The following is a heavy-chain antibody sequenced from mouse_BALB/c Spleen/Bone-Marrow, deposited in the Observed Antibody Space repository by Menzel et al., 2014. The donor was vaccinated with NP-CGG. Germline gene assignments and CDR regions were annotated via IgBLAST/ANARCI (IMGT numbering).Heavy chain of an antibody. Sequence: VQLQQSGAELVRPGASVKLSCKASGYTFTSYWINWVKQRPGQGLEWIGNIYPSDSYTNYNQKFKDKATLTVDKSSSTAYMQLSSPTSEDSAVYYCTRDDGSFAYWGQATLVTVSA. CDR3: TRDDGSFAY. D-gene: IGHD2-3*01. CDR1: GYTFTSYW. CDR2: IYPSDSYT. J-gene: IGHJ3*01. V-gene: IGHV1-69*02.